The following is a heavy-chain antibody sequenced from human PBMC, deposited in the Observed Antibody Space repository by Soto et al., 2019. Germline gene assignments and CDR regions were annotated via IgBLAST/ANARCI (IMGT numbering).Heavy chain of an antibody. V-gene: IGHV3-23*01. CDR3: AHIAVADNYYYYGMDV. CDR2: ISGSGGST. J-gene: IGHJ6*02. Sequence: PGGSLRLSCAASGFTLSNYAVNWVRQAPGKGLEWVSAISGSGGSTYYADSVKGRFTISRDNSKNTLYLQMNSLRAEDTAVYYCAHIAVADNYYYYGMDVWGQGTTVTVSS. D-gene: IGHD6-19*01. CDR1: GFTLSNYA.